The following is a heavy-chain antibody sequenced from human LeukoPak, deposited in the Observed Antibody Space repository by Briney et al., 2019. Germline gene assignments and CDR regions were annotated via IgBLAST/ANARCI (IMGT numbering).Heavy chain of an antibody. V-gene: IGHV3-7*01. CDR3: ASYCSSTSCSAWYFDL. CDR2: IKQDGSEE. Sequence: GGSLRLSCAASGFTFSSYWMSWVRQVPGKGLEWVANIKQDGSEEYYVDSVKGRFTISRGNAKISLYLQMDSLRVEDTAVYYCASYCSSTSCSAWYFDLWGRGTLVTVSS. CDR1: GFTFSSYW. J-gene: IGHJ2*01. D-gene: IGHD2-2*01.